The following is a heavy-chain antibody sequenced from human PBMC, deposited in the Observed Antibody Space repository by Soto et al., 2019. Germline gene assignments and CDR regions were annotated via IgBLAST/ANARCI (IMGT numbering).Heavy chain of an antibody. CDR1: DGSISNFY. V-gene: IGHV4-59*01. CDR3: ARAPMVLTRSYFDS. J-gene: IGHJ4*02. Sequence: PSETLSLTCTVSDGSISNFYWSWIRQPPGKGLEWIGYISSSGNTNYNPSLKSRVSISEDTSKTQFSLNLTSVTAADTAVYYCARAPMVLTRSYFDSWGQGTPVTVSS. CDR2: ISSSGNT. D-gene: IGHD2-8*01.